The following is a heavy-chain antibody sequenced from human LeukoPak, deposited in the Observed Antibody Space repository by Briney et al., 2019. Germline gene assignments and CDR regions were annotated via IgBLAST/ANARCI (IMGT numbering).Heavy chain of an antibody. CDR3: ARVKIQLWRTAGAYYYGMDV. D-gene: IGHD5-18*01. V-gene: IGHV1-2*02. Sequence: ASVKVSCKASGYTFTGYYMHWVRQAPGQGLEWMGWINPNSGGTNYALKFQGRVTMTRDTSISTAYMELSRLRSDDTAVYYCARVKIQLWRTAGAYYYGMDVWGQGTTVTVSS. CDR1: GYTFTGYY. CDR2: INPNSGGT. J-gene: IGHJ6*02.